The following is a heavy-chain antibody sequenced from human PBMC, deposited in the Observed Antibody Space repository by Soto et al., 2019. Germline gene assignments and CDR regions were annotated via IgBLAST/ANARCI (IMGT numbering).Heavy chain of an antibody. CDR2: IRSKANSYAT. D-gene: IGHD6-6*01. CDR1: GFTFSGSA. CDR3: LLAARPDHGGYYYYGMDV. Sequence: QSGGSLRLSCAASGFTFSGSAMHWVRQASGKGLEWVGRIRSKANSYATAYAASVKGRFTISRDDSKNTAYLQMNSLKTEDTAVYYCLLAARPDHGGYYYYGMDVWGQGTTVTVSS. J-gene: IGHJ6*02. V-gene: IGHV3-73*01.